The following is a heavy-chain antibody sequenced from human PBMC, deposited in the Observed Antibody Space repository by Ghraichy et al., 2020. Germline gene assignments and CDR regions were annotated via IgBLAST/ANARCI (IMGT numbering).Heavy chain of an antibody. D-gene: IGHD6-19*01. CDR1: GFSLSTSGVG. CDR3: AHSSGVYSSGWPSAWPY. J-gene: IGHJ4*02. CDR2: IYWDDDK. Sequence: SGPTLVKPTQTLTLTCTFSGFSLSTSGVGVGWIRQPPGKALEWLALIYWDDDKRYSPSLKSRLTITKDTSKNQVVLTMTNMDPVDTATYYCAHSSGVYSSGWPSAWPYWGQGTLVTVSS. V-gene: IGHV2-5*02.